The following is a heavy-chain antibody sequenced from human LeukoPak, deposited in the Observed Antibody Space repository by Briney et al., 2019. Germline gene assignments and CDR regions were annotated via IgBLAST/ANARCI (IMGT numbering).Heavy chain of an antibody. V-gene: IGHV3-53*01. CDR1: GFIVSSNY. CDR2: IYSGGST. Sequence: GGSLRLSCAASGFIVSSNYMSWVRQAAGKGLEWVSVIYSGGSTYYADSVKGRFTISRDNSKNTLYLQMNSLRAEDTAVYYCARDLGYYGSFDYWGQGTLVTVSS. CDR3: ARDLGYYGSFDY. D-gene: IGHD3-10*01. J-gene: IGHJ4*02.